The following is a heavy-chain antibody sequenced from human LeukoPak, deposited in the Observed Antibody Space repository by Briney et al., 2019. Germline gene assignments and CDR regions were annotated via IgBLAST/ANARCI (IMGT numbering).Heavy chain of an antibody. CDR2: ISSSSSTI. V-gene: IGHV3-48*01. CDR3: ASETPDFWSGYSPPDY. CDR1: GFTFSSYS. J-gene: IGHJ4*02. D-gene: IGHD3-3*01. Sequence: GGSPRLSCAASGFTFSSYSMNWVRQAPGKGLEWVSYISSSSSTIYYADSVKGRFTISRDNAKNSLYLQMNSLRAEDTAVYYCASETPDFWSGYSPPDYWGQGTLVTVSS.